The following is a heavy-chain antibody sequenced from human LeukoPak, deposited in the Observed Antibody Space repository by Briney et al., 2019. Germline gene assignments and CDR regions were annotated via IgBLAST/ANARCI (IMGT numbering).Heavy chain of an antibody. D-gene: IGHD3-10*01. J-gene: IGHJ4*02. V-gene: IGHV3-23*01. CDR1: GFTFSSYA. CDR2: ISGSGGST. CDR3: AKLVVRGVTSDDY. Sequence: GGSLRLSCAASGFTFSSYAMSWVRQAPGKGLEWVSSISGSGGSTYYADSVKGQFTTSRDNSKNTLYLQMNSLGAEDTAVYYCAKLVVRGVTSDDYWGQGTLVTVSS.